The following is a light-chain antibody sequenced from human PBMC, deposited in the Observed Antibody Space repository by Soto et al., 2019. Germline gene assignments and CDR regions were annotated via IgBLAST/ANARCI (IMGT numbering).Light chain of an antibody. CDR3: EQYDTYTT. CDR2: KAT. CDR1: QSISRW. Sequence: DSPMTQSPSTLSTSVGDSVTITCRASQSISRWLAWYQQKPGKAPKLLIYKATSLECGVPSRFSGSGSGTEFPLIITSVQPDDFATYYCEQYDTYTTFDQGTNVEIK. V-gene: IGKV1-5*03. J-gene: IGKJ1*01.